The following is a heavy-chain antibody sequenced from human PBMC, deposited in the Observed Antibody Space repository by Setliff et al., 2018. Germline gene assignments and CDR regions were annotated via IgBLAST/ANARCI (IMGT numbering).Heavy chain of an antibody. CDR3: VREGPVQGDTYGFPYFDY. V-gene: IGHV3-21*01. CDR2: NTRSDK. D-gene: IGHD3-10*01. J-gene: IGHJ4*02. Sequence: GGSLRLSCAASGFTFSTAWMNWVRQVPGRGLEWVAVNTRSDKLYADSVRGRFTISTDIAKNSLYLQMSDLRVEDTAIYYCVREGPVQGDTYGFPYFDYWGQGSVVTVSS. CDR1: GFTFSTAW.